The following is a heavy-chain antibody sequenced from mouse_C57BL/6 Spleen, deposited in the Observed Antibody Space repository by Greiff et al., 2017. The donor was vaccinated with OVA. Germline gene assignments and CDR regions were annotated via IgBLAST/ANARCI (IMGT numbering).Heavy chain of an antibody. CDR1: GYTFTDYE. J-gene: IGHJ2*01. CDR3: TRSWDGYYFDY. D-gene: IGHD2-3*01. V-gene: IGHV1-15*01. CDR2: IDPETGGT. Sequence: QVQLQQSGAELVRPGASVTLSCKASGYTFTDYEMHWVKQTPVHGLEWIGAIDPETGGTAYNQKFKGKAILTADKSSSTAYMELRSLTSEDSAFYYCTRSWDGYYFDYWGQGTTLTVSS.